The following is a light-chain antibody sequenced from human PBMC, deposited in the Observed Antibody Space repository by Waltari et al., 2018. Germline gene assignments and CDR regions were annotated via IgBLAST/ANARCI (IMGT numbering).Light chain of an antibody. CDR3: QQYGISYA. J-gene: IGKJ2*01. CDR2: GAS. Sequence: ENVLTQSPGTLSLSPGERATLSCRASQSVFSNYLAWYQQKPGQAPRVLIYGASSRAPGIPDRCSGSGSGTDFTLTISRLEPEDFAVYYCQQYGISYAFGQGTRLEIK. CDR1: QSVFSNY. V-gene: IGKV3-20*01.